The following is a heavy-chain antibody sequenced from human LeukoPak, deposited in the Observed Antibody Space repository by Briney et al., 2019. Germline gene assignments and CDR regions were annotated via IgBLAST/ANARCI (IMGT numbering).Heavy chain of an antibody. CDR1: GFTFSSYY. D-gene: IGHD2-2*01. CDR3: GVGQLLNYYYNMDV. V-gene: IGHV3-7*01. J-gene: IGHJ6*02. CDR2: IKQDGSEK. Sequence: GGSLRLSCAASGFTFSSYYMSWGRQAPGKGLEWVANIKQDGSEKYYVDSVKGRFTISRDNAKNSLYLQMNGLRAEDTAVYYCGVGQLLNYYYNMDVWGQGTTVTVSS.